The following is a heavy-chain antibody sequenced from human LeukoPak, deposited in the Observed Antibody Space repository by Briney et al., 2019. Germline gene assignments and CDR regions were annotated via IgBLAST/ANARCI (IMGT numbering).Heavy chain of an antibody. J-gene: IGHJ4*02. V-gene: IGHV1-69*06. D-gene: IGHD2-15*01. Sequence: ASVKVSCKASGGTFSSYAISWVRQAPGQGLEWMGGIIPIFGTANYAQKFQGRVTITADKSTSTAYMELSSLRSEDTAVYYCAAGIYCSGGSCYSPRGVKEEKYYFDYWGQGTLVTVSS. CDR1: GGTFSSYA. CDR3: AAGIYCSGGSCYSPRGVKEEKYYFDY. CDR2: IIPIFGTA.